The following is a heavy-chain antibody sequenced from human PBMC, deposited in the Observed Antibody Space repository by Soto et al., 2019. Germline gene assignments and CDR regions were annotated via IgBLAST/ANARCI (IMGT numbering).Heavy chain of an antibody. CDR3: AIGLLWVGEPNDY. CDR1: GGSISSGGYY. D-gene: IGHD3-10*01. V-gene: IGHV4-31*03. Sequence: PSETLSLTCTVSGGSISSGGYYWSWIRQHPGKGLEWIGYIYYSGSTYYNPSLKSRVTISVDTSKNQFSLKLSSVTAADTAVYYCAIGLLWVGEPNDYWGQETLVNVSS. CDR2: IYYSGST. J-gene: IGHJ4*02.